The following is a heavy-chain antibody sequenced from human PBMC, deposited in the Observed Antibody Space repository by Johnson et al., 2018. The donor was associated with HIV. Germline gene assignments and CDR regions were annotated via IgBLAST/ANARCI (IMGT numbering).Heavy chain of an antibody. J-gene: IGHJ3*02. D-gene: IGHD3-16*02. CDR3: ARGPIADDAFDI. V-gene: IGHV3-30*04. Sequence: QVQLVESGGGVVQPGRSLRLSCAASRFTFSSYAMHWVRQAPGKGLEWVAVIWYDGSNKYYTDSVKGRFTISRDNSKNTLYLQMNSLRAEDTAVYFCARGPIADDAFDIWGQGTIVTVSS. CDR2: IWYDGSNK. CDR1: RFTFSSYA.